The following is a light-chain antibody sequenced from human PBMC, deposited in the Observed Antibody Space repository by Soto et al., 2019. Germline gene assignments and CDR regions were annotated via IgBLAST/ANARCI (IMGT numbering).Light chain of an antibody. J-gene: IGKJ1*01. V-gene: IGKV3D-20*02. CDR1: QSVSSSY. Sequence: EIVLTQSPGTLSLSPGERATLSCWASQSVSSSYLAWYQQKPGQAPRLPIYGASSRATGIPDRFSGSGSGTDFTLTINRLEPEDFAVYYCQQHSHWPPWTFGQGTKVDIK. CDR2: GAS. CDR3: QQHSHWPPWT.